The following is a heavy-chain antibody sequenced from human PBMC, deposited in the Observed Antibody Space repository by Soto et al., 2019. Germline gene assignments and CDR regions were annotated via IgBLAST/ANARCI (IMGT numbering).Heavy chain of an antibody. CDR2: FDPEDGET. Sequence: QVQLVQSGAEVKKPGASVKVSCKVSGYTLTELSMHWVRQAPGKGLEWMGGFDPEDGETIYAQKFQGRVTMTEDTCTDTAYMGLSSLRSEDTAVYYCATKGDSSGYYLGWYFDLWGRGTLVTVSS. D-gene: IGHD3-22*01. V-gene: IGHV1-24*01. CDR3: ATKGDSSGYYLGWYFDL. J-gene: IGHJ2*01. CDR1: GYTLTELS.